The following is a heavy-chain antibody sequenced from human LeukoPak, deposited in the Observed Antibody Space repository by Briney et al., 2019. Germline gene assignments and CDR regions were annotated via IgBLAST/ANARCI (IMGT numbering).Heavy chain of an antibody. CDR3: AKDKSWQVGAIGAFDI. CDR2: ISGDGGGT. J-gene: IGHJ3*02. D-gene: IGHD1-26*01. Sequence: PGGSLRLSCAASGFTFDDYAMHWVRQAPGKGLEWVSLISGDGGGTYYADSVKGRFTISRDNSKNSLYLQMNSLRTEDTALYYCAKDKSWQVGAIGAFDIWGQGTMVTVSS. V-gene: IGHV3-43*02. CDR1: GFTFDDYA.